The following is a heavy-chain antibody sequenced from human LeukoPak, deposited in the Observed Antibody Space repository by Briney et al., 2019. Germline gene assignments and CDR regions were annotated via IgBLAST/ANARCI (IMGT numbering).Heavy chain of an antibody. V-gene: IGHV3-48*03. CDR2: SSSSGSTI. D-gene: IGHD3-3*01. CDR1: GDTFSSYE. Sequence: GGSLRLFCAASGDTFSSYEMNWVRQAPGTGLEWVSYSSSSGSTIYCADSVKGRFTISRDNAKDSLYLQMNSLRAEDTAVYYCAREGEEYYDFWSGYPGYYYYYYYMDVWGKGTTVTVSS. J-gene: IGHJ6*03. CDR3: AREGEEYYDFWSGYPGYYYYYYYMDV.